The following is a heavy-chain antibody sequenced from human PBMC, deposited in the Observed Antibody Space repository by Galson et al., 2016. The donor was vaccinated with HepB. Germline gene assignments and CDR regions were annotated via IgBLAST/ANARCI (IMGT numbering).Heavy chain of an antibody. Sequence: SLXXXCAASGXXFSXXXMHXXXLAXXKGLXXLSSXGGGGNXICYADSVRGRFTISRDNAYNSLYLQNXSLRAEDTAVYYCARDFRNFGLXVWGKGXQITVXX. J-gene: IGHJ6*04. CDR3: ARDFRNFGLXV. V-gene: IGHV3-11*01. CDR1: GXXFSXXX. D-gene: IGHD2/OR15-2a*01. CDR2: XGGGGNXI.